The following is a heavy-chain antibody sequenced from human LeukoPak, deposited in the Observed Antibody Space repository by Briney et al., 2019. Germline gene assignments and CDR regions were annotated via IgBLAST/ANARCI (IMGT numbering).Heavy chain of an antibody. CDR2: IWYDGSNK. D-gene: IGHD6-13*01. CDR3: ARGGLGYSGVDYFDY. V-gene: IGHV3-33*01. Sequence: QPGRSLRLSCAASGFTFGSYGMHWVRQAPGRGLEWVAVIWYDGSNKYYADSVKGRFTISRDNSKNTLYLQMSSLRAEDTAVYHCARGGLGYSGVDYFDYWGQGTLVTVSS. CDR1: GFTFGSYG. J-gene: IGHJ4*02.